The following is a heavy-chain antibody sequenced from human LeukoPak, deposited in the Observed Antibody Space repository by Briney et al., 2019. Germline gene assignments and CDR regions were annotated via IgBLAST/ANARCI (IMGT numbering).Heavy chain of an antibody. CDR3: ARDGTDYGGDY. Sequence: SETLSLTCTVSGGSISSGSYYWSWIRQPAGKGLEWIGRIYTSGSTNYNPSLKSRVTISVDTSKNQFSLKLSSVTAADTAVYYCARDGTDYGGDYWGQGTLVTVSS. CDR1: GGSISSGSYY. D-gene: IGHD4-17*01. V-gene: IGHV4-61*02. J-gene: IGHJ4*02. CDR2: IYTSGST.